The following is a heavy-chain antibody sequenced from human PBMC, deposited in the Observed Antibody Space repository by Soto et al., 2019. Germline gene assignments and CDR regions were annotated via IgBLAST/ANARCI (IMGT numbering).Heavy chain of an antibody. V-gene: IGHV3-30-3*01. J-gene: IGHJ6*02. Sequence: PGGSLRLSCAASGFTFSSYAMHWVRQAPGKGLEWVAVISYDGSNKYYADSVKGRFTISRDNSKNTLYLQMNSLRAEDTAVYYCARGPDIVVVVAATPPLYGMAVWGQGTTVTVSS. CDR1: GFTFSSYA. CDR3: ARGPDIVVVVAATPPLYGMAV. D-gene: IGHD2-15*01. CDR2: ISYDGSNK.